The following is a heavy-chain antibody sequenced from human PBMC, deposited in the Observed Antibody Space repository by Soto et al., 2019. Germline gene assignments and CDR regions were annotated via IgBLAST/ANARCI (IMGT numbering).Heavy chain of an antibody. J-gene: IGHJ4*02. CDR1: GYTFTSYD. Sequence: QVQLVQSGAEVKKPGASVKVSCKASGYTFTSYDINWVRQATGQGLEWMGWMNPNSGNTGYAQKFQGRVTMTMNTSISTAYMELSRLRSEDTAVYYCACSMVTFGGVIVIPNDWGQGTLVTVSS. CDR2: MNPNSGNT. D-gene: IGHD3-16*02. CDR3: ACSMVTFGGVIVIPND. V-gene: IGHV1-8*01.